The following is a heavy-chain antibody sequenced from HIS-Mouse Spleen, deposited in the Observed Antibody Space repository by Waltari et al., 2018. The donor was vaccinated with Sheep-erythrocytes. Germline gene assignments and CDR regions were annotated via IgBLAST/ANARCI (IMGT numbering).Heavy chain of an antibody. V-gene: IGHV3-21*01. Sequence: EVQLVESGGGLVKPGGSLRLSCAASGFPFSSYSMNWVRQAPGKVREWVEYISSSSSYIYCADSVKGRFTISRDNAKNSLYLQMNSLRAEDTAVYYCARVASGATFDYWGQGTLVTVSS. CDR2: ISSSSSYI. J-gene: IGHJ4*02. D-gene: IGHD1-26*01. CDR3: ARVASGATFDY. CDR1: GFPFSSYS.